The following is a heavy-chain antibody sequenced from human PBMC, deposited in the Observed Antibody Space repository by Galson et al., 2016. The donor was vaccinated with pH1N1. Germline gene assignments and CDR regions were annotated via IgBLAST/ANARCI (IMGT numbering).Heavy chain of an antibody. CDR2: ISSGGSGT. D-gene: IGHD6-13*01. Sequence: SLRLSCAASGFTFSRYAMSWVRQAPRKGLELVSTISSGGSGTYYADSVKGRFTITRDNSKNMLHLQLNSLRAEDTAVYYCAKGIGSTWRSFDSWGQGTTVIVSS. CDR3: AKGIGSTWRSFDS. CDR1: GFTFSRYA. J-gene: IGHJ4*02. V-gene: IGHV3-23*01.